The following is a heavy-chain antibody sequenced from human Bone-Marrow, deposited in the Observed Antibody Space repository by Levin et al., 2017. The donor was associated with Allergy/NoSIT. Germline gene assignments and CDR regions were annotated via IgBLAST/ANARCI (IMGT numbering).Heavy chain of an antibody. J-gene: IGHJ4*02. CDR3: ARQERVSSDYFHED. V-gene: IGHV3-30*04. D-gene: IGHD4-17*01. Sequence: GGSLRLSCAASGFAFNTYALHWVRHAPGKGLEWLAVISYNGRDKYYTDSVQGRFTVSRDNSKNTLSMKMNRLRPEDTAVYFCARQERVSSDYFHEDWGQGTVVTVSS. CDR2: ISYNGRDK. CDR1: GFAFNTYA.